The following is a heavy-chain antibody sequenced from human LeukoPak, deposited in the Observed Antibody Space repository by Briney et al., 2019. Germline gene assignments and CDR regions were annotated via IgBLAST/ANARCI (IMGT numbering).Heavy chain of an antibody. CDR1: GDSVSSNSAA. V-gene: IGHV6-1*01. D-gene: IGHD6-19*01. CDR3: ARDPSSGWYPYFDS. Sequence: SQTVSLTCVISGDSVSSNSAAWNWIRQSPSRGLGWLGRTYYRSKLDNDYEVSVKSRINIHPDTSKNQSSMQLNSVTPEDTAVYYGARDPSSGWYPYFDSWGQGTLVTVSS. J-gene: IGHJ4*02. CDR2: TYYRSKLDN.